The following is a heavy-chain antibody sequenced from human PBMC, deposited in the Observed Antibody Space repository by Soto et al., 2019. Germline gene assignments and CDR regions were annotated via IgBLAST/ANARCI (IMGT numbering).Heavy chain of an antibody. CDR1: GYTFTIYG. D-gene: IGHD5-12*01. Sequence: QGQLVQSGGEVKKPGASVKVSCKASGYTFTIYGINWVRQAPGQGLEWMGWISPDTGNTNYAQKLQGRVTMTTDTATSTAYMELRSLRSDDTAVYYCARALGYSGYAGMDVWGQGPRVTVSS. J-gene: IGHJ6*02. CDR3: ARALGYSGYAGMDV. CDR2: ISPDTGNT. V-gene: IGHV1-18*01.